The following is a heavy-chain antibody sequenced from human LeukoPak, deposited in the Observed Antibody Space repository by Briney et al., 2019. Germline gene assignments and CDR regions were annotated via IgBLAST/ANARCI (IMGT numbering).Heavy chain of an antibody. Sequence: PGGSLRLSCAASGFTFSSYAMHWVRQAPGKGPEWVAVISYDGSNKYYADSVKGRFTISRDNSKNTLYLQMNSLRAEDTAVYYCARDSGDYCSSTSCYAGFDYWGQGTLVTVSS. J-gene: IGHJ4*02. V-gene: IGHV3-30*04. CDR1: GFTFSSYA. CDR3: ARDSGDYCSSTSCYAGFDY. D-gene: IGHD2-2*01. CDR2: ISYDGSNK.